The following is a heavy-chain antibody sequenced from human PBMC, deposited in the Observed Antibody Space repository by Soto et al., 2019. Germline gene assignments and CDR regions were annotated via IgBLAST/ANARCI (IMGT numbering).Heavy chain of an antibody. CDR3: VKGVKARLVDS. CDR2: ITDSGAT. J-gene: IGHJ5*01. Sequence: EVQLLESGGGLVQPGGSLRLSCAASGFTFSIYVMGWVRQAPGKGPEWVSVITDSGATYYADSVKGRSTISRDNSKNTVDLQVNSLRAEDTAVYFCVKGVKARLVDSWGQGTLVTVSS. CDR1: GFTFSIYV. V-gene: IGHV3-23*01. D-gene: IGHD2-8*01.